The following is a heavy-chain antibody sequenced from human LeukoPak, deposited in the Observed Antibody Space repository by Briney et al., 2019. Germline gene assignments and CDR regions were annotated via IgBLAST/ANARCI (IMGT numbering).Heavy chain of an antibody. D-gene: IGHD6-19*01. Sequence: GASLKISCTGSGYSFSSYWIGWVRQMPGKGLEWMGVIYPGDSDTRYSPSFHGQVTISADKSISTAYLQWSSLKASDTAMYYCARPSGYGNGWYTYWGQGTLVTVSS. CDR2: IYPGDSDT. J-gene: IGHJ4*02. CDR3: ARPSGYGNGWYTY. V-gene: IGHV5-51*01. CDR1: GYSFSSYW.